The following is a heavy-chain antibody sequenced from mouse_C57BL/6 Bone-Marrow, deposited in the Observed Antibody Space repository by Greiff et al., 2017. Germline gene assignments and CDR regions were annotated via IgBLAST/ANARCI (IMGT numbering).Heavy chain of an antibody. Sequence: DVMLVESGPGLAKPSQTLSLTCSVTGYSITSDYWNWIRKFPGNKLEYMGYISYSGSTYYNPSLKSRISITRDTPKNQYYLQLNSVTTEDTATYXCARIYDGYVDYWGQGTSVTVSS. CDR3: ARIYDGYVDY. CDR2: ISYSGST. D-gene: IGHD2-3*01. CDR1: GYSITSDY. V-gene: IGHV3-8*01. J-gene: IGHJ4*01.